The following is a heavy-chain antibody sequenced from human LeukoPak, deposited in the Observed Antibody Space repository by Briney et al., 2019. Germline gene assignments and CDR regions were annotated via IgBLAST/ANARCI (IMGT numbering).Heavy chain of an antibody. CDR3: AREGLGYCTNGVCGAEYFQH. Sequence: SETLSLTCTVSGYSITSGYYWGWIRQPPGKGLEWIGSIYHSGSTFYNPSLKSRVTISVDTSKNQFSLKLSSVTAADTAVYYCAREGLGYCTNGVCGAEYFQHWGQGTLVTVSS. CDR2: IYHSGST. D-gene: IGHD2-8*01. V-gene: IGHV4-38-2*02. CDR1: GYSITSGYY. J-gene: IGHJ1*01.